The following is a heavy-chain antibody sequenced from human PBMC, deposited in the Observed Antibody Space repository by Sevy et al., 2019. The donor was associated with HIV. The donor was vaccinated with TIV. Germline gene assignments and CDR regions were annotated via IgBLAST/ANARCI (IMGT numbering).Heavy chain of an antibody. V-gene: IGHV3-30*18. CDR1: GISFTTSG. CDR3: AKDFTGYNGMDV. Sequence: GGSLRLSCVVSGISFTTSGMHWVRQAPGKGLEWVAVISYHGRDKFYAESVKGRSNISRDNSKNKLYLQINSLRAEDTAVYYCAKDFTGYNGMDVWGQGTMVTVSS. CDR2: ISYHGRDK. J-gene: IGHJ6*02. D-gene: IGHD3-9*01.